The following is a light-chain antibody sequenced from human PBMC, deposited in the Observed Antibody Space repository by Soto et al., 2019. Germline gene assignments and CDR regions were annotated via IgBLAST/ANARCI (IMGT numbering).Light chain of an antibody. CDR3: SSYTSSGTVEV. CDR2: EVS. CDR1: SSDVGGYNY. Sequence: QSALTQPASVSGSPGQSITISCTGTSSDVGGYNYVSWYQQHPGKAPKLMIYEVSNRPSGVSNRFSGSKSGNTASLTISGLQAEDEADYYCSSYTSSGTVEVFGAGTKVTVL. V-gene: IGLV2-14*01. J-gene: IGLJ1*01.